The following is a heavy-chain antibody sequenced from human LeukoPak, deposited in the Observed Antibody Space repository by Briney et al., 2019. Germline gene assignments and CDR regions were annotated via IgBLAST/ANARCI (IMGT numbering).Heavy chain of an antibody. CDR2: ISSSSSYI. CDR3: ARENNPSSGYVDY. Sequence: GGSLRLSCAASGFTFSSYSMNWVRQAPGKGLEWVSSISSSSSYIYYADSVKGRFTISRDNAKNSLYLQMNSLRAEDTAVYYCARENNPSSGYVDYWGQGTLVTVSS. CDR1: GFTFSSYS. V-gene: IGHV3-21*01. D-gene: IGHD3-22*01. J-gene: IGHJ4*02.